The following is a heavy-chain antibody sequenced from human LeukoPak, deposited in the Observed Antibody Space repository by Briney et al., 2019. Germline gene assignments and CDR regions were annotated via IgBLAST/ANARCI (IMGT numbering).Heavy chain of an antibody. Sequence: PGGSLRLSCAASGFTVSSNYMSWVRQAPGKGLEWVSSISSSSSYIYYADSVKGRFTISRDNAKNSLYLQMNSLRAEDTAVYYCARGARGSGTASDYWGQGTLVTVSS. CDR1: GFTVSSNY. CDR2: ISSSSSYI. CDR3: ARGARGSGTASDY. D-gene: IGHD3-10*01. J-gene: IGHJ4*02. V-gene: IGHV3-21*01.